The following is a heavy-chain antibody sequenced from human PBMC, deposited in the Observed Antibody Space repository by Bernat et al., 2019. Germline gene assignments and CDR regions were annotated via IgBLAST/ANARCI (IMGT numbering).Heavy chain of an antibody. D-gene: IGHD3-22*01. V-gene: IGHV3-30-3*01. CDR3: ARDRYYDSSGPIDY. CDR1: GFTFSSYA. Sequence: QVQLVESGGGLVKPGGSLRLSCAASGFTFSSYAMHWVRQAPGKGLEWVAVISYDGSNKYYADSVKGRFTISRDNSKNTLYLQMNSLRAEDTAVYYCARDRYYDSSGPIDYWGQGTLVTVSS. J-gene: IGHJ4*02. CDR2: ISYDGSNK.